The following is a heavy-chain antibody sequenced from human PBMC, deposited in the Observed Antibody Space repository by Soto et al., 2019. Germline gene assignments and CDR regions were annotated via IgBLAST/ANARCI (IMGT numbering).Heavy chain of an antibody. CDR3: ASGLVTTLHY. D-gene: IGHD4-17*01. J-gene: IGHJ4*02. CDR2: IYHSGST. V-gene: IGHV4-30-2*01. CDR1: GDCISRGGYS. Sequence: SETLSLTCAVSGDCISRGGYSWSWIRQPPGKGLEWIGYIYHSGSTYYNPSLKSRVTISVDRSKNQFSLKLSSVTAADTAVYYCASGLVTTLHYWGQGTLITVS.